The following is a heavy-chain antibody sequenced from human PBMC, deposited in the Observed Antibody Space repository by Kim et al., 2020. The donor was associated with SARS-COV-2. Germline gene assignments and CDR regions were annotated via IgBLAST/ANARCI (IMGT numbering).Heavy chain of an antibody. D-gene: IGHD1-26*01. V-gene: IGHV3-21*01. CDR1: GFTFSSYS. CDR2: ISSSSSYI. J-gene: IGHJ4*02. Sequence: GGSLRLSCAASGFTFSSYSMNWVRQAPGKGLEWVSSISSSSSYIYYADSVKGRFTISRDNANSLYLQMNSLRAEDTAVYYCARAIVGATPFDYWGQGTLVTVSS. CDR3: ARAIVGATPFDY.